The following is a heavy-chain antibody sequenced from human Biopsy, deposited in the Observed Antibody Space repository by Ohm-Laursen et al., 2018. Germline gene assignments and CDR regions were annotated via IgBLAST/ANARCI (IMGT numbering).Heavy chain of an antibody. CDR3: APQTPRDPDILTGAYHYDMAV. J-gene: IGHJ6*02. CDR2: IITFFRTV. V-gene: IGHV1-69*05. Sequence: GSSVTVSCKVSGGTFSNSAISWLRQAPGQGLEWMGGIITFFRTVNYAQNFQGRLTITTDEFTDTAYMELRSLRSEDTAVYYCAPQTPRDPDILTGAYHYDMAVWGQGTTVNVSS. CDR1: GGTFSNSA. D-gene: IGHD3-9*01.